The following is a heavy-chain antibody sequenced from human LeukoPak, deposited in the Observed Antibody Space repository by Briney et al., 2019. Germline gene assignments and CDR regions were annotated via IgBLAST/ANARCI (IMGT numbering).Heavy chain of an antibody. J-gene: IGHJ3*01. CDR1: GYTFTSYG. CDR3: ARGPPGPISRMRAFDL. V-gene: IGHV1-18*01. D-gene: IGHD2-2*02. CDR2: ISSYNGNT. Sequence: ASVKVSCKASGYTFTSYGISWVRQARGQGLEWMGWISSYNGNTNYAQKLQGRVSMTTDSSTSIAYMELRRLRSDDTAVYYCARGPPGPISRMRAFDLWGQGTMVTVSS.